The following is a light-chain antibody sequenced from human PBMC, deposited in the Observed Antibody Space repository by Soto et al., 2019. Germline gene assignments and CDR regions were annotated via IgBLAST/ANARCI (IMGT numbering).Light chain of an antibody. CDR2: GVS. CDR3: ISYTGSSTSYV. V-gene: IGLV2-14*01. J-gene: IGLJ1*01. Sequence: QSPLSQPAAVSGSPGKSITISCSGTRSDIGSYNYVAWYQQFPGKTPKILIYGVSNRPSGVSSRFSGSKSGNTASLTISGLQAEDEADYYCISYTGSSTSYVFGSGTKVTVL. CDR1: RSDIGSYNY.